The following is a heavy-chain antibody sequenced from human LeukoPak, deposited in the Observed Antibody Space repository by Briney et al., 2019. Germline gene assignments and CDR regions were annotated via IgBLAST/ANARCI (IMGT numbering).Heavy chain of an antibody. CDR1: GFTFSSYA. Sequence: PGGSLRLSCAASGFTFSSYAMSWVRQAPGKGLEWVSAISGSGGSTYYADSVKGRFTISRDNSKNTLYLQMNSLRAEDTAVYYCAKDGAEYYYDSSGYPLYFDYWGRGTLVTVSS. J-gene: IGHJ4*02. CDR2: ISGSGGST. D-gene: IGHD3-22*01. V-gene: IGHV3-23*01. CDR3: AKDGAEYYYDSSGYPLYFDY.